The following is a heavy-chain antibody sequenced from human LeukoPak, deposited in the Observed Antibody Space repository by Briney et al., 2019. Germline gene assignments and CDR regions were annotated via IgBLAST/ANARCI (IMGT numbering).Heavy chain of an antibody. J-gene: IGHJ6*02. Sequence: GGSLRLSCAASGFSFASYEMNWVRQAPGKGLVWVSRINSDGSSTSYADSVKGRFTISRDNAKNTLYLQMNSLRAEDTAVYYCARGSYYYDSSGWYGMDVWGQGTTVTVSS. CDR3: ARGSYYYDSSGWYGMDV. CDR2: INSDGSST. V-gene: IGHV3-74*01. D-gene: IGHD3-22*01. CDR1: GFSFASYE.